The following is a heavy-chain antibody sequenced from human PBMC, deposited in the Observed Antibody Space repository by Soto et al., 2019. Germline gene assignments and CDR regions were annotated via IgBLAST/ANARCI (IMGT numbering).Heavy chain of an antibody. CDR1: GYTFTGYY. CDR3: AREYASSGYYFVPHTDY. V-gene: IGHV1-2*02. CDR2: INPTSGGT. D-gene: IGHD3-22*01. J-gene: IGHJ4*02. Sequence: ASVKVSSKASGYTFTGYYMHWVRQAPGQGLEWMGWINPTSGGTNYAKKFQGRVTMTRDTSISTAYMELSRLGADDTAGYYCAREYASSGYYFVPHTDYWGQGTLVTVSS.